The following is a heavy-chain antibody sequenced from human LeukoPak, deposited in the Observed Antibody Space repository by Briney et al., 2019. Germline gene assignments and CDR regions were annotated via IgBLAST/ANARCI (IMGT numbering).Heavy chain of an antibody. CDR1: GFTFSSYV. Sequence: GGSLRLSCAASGFTFSSYVMTWVRQAPGKGLEWVSAISASGGSTYYADSVKGRFTISRDNSKNTLYLQMNSLRAEDTAVYYCAKGPKPYCSSSSCYPDYWGQGTLVTVSS. CDR3: AKGPKPYCSSSSCYPDY. J-gene: IGHJ4*02. V-gene: IGHV3-23*01. D-gene: IGHD2-2*01. CDR2: ISASGGST.